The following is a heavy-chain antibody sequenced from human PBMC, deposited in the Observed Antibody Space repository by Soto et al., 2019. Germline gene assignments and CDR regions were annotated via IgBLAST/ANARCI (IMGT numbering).Heavy chain of an antibody. Sequence: SDTLSLTCTVSGGSISSYYWSWIRQPPGKGLEWIGYIHSSGNSNYNPSLKSRVTASADTSKNQFSLKLKSVTAADTAVYYCARGGGLTPNFDYWGQGTLVTVSS. CDR3: ARGGGLTPNFDY. CDR2: IHSSGNS. V-gene: IGHV4-59*07. CDR1: GGSISSYY. D-gene: IGHD7-27*01. J-gene: IGHJ4*02.